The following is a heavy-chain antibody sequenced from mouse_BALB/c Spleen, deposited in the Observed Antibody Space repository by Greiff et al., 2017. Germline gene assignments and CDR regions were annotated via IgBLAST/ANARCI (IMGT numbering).Heavy chain of an antibody. J-gene: IGHJ3*01. CDR2: ISSGGSYT. D-gene: IGHD2-4*01. Sequence: EVKLVESGGGLVKPGGSLKLSCAASGFTFSSYAMSWVRQSPEKRLEWVAEISSGGSYTYYPDTVTGRFTISRDNAKNTLYLEMSSLRSEDTAMYYCARAYDYSFAYWGQGTLVTVSA. V-gene: IGHV5-9-4*01. CDR3: ARAYDYSFAY. CDR1: GFTFSSYA.